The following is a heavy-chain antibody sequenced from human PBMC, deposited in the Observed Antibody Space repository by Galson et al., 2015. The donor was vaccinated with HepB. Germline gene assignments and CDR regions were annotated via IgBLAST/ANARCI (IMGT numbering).Heavy chain of an antibody. Sequence: SETLSLTCTVSGASISSGHWWTWVRQPPGKGLEWIGQIYHNGLSKYNPSLKSRVTISVDKSQKQLSLKLNSVTAADTAVYFCANYLAVPSDFEYWGQGTLVTVSS. CDR3: ANYLAVPSDFEY. D-gene: IGHD2-2*01. J-gene: IGHJ4*02. CDR1: GASISSGHW. V-gene: IGHV4-4*02. CDR2: IYHNGLS.